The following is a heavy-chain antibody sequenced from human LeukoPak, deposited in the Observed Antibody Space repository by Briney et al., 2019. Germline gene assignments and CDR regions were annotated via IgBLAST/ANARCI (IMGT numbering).Heavy chain of an antibody. CDR1: GGTFSSYA. Sequence: SVKVSCKASGGTFSSYAISWVRQAPGQGLEWVGGIIPIFGTANYAQKFQGRVTITTDESTSTAYMELSSLRSEDTAVYYCARSITIFGVVIIPWFDPWGQGTLVTVSS. V-gene: IGHV1-69*05. J-gene: IGHJ5*02. D-gene: IGHD3-3*01. CDR2: IIPIFGTA. CDR3: ARSITIFGVVIIPWFDP.